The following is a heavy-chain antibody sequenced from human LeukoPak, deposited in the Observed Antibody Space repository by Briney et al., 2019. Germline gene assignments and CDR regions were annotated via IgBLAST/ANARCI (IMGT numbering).Heavy chain of an antibody. CDR3: ARDRGDGYNSNYFDY. CDR1: GGSISSYY. CDR2: IYYSGST. J-gene: IGHJ4*02. D-gene: IGHD5-24*01. Sequence: TASETLSLTCTVSGGSISSYYWSWIRQPPGKGLEWIGYIYYSGSTNYNPSLKSRVTISVDTSKNQFSLKLSSVTAADTAVYYCARDRGDGYNSNYFDYWGQGTLVTVSS. V-gene: IGHV4-59*12.